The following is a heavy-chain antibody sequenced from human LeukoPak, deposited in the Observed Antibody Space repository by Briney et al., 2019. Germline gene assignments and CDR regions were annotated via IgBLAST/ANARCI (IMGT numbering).Heavy chain of an antibody. D-gene: IGHD3-10*01. CDR3: ARGPYGSGSYHRDY. Sequence: KPSETLSLTCTVSGGSISSSSYYWGWIRQPPGKGLEWIGSMYYSGGTYYNSSLKSRVTIFVDTSKNQVSLKLSSVTAADTAVYYCARGPYGSGSYHRDYWGQGTLVTVSS. V-gene: IGHV4-39*01. CDR2: MYYSGGT. CDR1: GGSISSSSYY. J-gene: IGHJ4*02.